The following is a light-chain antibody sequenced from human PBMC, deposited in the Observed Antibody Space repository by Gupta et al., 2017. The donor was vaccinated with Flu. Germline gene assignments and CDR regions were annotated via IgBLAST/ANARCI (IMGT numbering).Light chain of an antibody. Sequence: QSVLTQPPSVSAAPGQKVTISCSGSSSNIGNKYVSWYRHLPGTAPKLLIYEDNKRPSGIPDRFSGSKSGTSATLDLSGLQTGDEGDYYCGAWDNNLSAWAFGGGTKLTVL. CDR3: GAWDNNLSAWA. CDR1: SSNIGNKY. V-gene: IGLV1-51*02. J-gene: IGLJ2*01. CDR2: EDN.